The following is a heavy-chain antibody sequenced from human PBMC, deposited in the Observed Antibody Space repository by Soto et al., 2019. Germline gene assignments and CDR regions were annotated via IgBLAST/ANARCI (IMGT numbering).Heavy chain of an antibody. CDR2: ISYDGSNK. V-gene: IGHV3-30*18. CDR1: EFTFSSYG. D-gene: IGHD6-6*01. CDR3: AKSSSGY. Sequence: PGWSLRLSCTASEFTFSSYGMHWVRQAPGKGLEWVAVISYDGSNKYYADSVKGRFTISRDNSKNTLYLQMNSLRAEDTAVYYCAKSSSGYWGQGTLVTVSS. J-gene: IGHJ4*02.